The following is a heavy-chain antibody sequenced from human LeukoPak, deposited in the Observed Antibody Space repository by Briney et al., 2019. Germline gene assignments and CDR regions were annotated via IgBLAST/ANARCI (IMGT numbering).Heavy chain of an antibody. CDR2: ISGNGQQT. CDR1: GSTFSRSA. J-gene: IGHJ4*02. CDR3: AKDANYLDSSGYLIPFDY. D-gene: IGHD3-22*01. Sequence: GGSLRLSCSASGSTFSRSAMTWVRQLPGGGLEWVSSISGNGQQTYYGDSVKGRFSVSRDNSQNTLYLQMDSLRADDSALYYCAKDANYLDSSGYLIPFDYWGQGTLVTVSS. V-gene: IGHV3-23*01.